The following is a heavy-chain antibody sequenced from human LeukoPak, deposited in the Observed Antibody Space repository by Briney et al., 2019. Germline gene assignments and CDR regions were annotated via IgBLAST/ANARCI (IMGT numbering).Heavy chain of an antibody. J-gene: IGHJ4*02. CDR3: ARTSPTSHFDF. D-gene: IGHD3-16*01. V-gene: IGHV3-74*01. CDR1: GFTFSGSA. CDR2: INGDGSNS. Sequence: GGSLRLSCAASGFTFSGSAMHWVRQAPGKGLVWVSRINGDGSNSNYADSVKGRFTISRDNARNTLYLQMNGLRAEDTALYYCARTSPTSHFDFWGQGTLVTVSS.